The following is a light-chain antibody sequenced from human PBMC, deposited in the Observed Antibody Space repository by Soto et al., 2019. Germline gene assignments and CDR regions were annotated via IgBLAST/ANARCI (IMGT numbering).Light chain of an antibody. CDR2: WVS. CDR3: RQDTHSPPYT. Sequence: VMTQTPLSSPVTLGQPASISCRSSQSLVHGDGTTYLNWLHQRPGQPPRLLFYWVSNRFSGVPARFSASGAGTDFTLDISRVEADDVWIYYCRQDTHSPPYTFGQGTKLEI. J-gene: IGKJ2*01. CDR1: QSLVHGDGTTY. V-gene: IGKV2-24*01.